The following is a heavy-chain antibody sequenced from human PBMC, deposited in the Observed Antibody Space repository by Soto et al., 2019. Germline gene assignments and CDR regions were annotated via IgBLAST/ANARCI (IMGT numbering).Heavy chain of an antibody. CDR3: ARDRYSSSWYPPSSQVTNWFEL. J-gene: IGHJ5*02. V-gene: IGHV1-46*01. D-gene: IGHD6-13*01. Sequence: ASVEVSCKASAYTFTSYYMNWVRQAPEQGLERLRIINPSGGYTTYAQRLLGRVTMTIDPSTSTVRMDLSILPSDETAVYYCARDRYSSSWYPPSSQVTNWFELWGPGTLVTISS. CDR1: AYTFTSYY. CDR2: INPSGGYT.